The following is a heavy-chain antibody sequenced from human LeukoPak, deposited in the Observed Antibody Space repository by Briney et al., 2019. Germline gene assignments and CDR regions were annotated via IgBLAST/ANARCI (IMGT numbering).Heavy chain of an antibody. Sequence: SETLSLTCTVSGGSISRYYWSWIRQPPGKGLEWIGYIYYSGSTNYNPSLKSRVTISVDTSKNQFSLKLSSVTAADTAVYYCARESIAAAGIDYWGQGTLVTVSS. V-gene: IGHV4-59*01. D-gene: IGHD6-13*01. CDR2: IYYSGST. CDR1: GGSISRYY. CDR3: ARESIAAAGIDY. J-gene: IGHJ4*02.